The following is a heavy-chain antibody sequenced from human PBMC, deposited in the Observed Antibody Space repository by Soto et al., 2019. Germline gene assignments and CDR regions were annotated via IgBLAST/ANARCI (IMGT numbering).Heavy chain of an antibody. Sequence: ASVKVSCKASGYTFTSYYMHWVRQAPGQGLEWMGIINPSGGSTSYAQKFQGRVTMTRDTSTSTVYMELSSLRSEDTAVYYCARARRSTMIVVVPTGFDYWGQGTLVTAPQ. CDR2: INPSGGST. V-gene: IGHV1-46*03. CDR1: GYTFTSYY. D-gene: IGHD3-22*01. J-gene: IGHJ4*02. CDR3: ARARRSTMIVVVPTGFDY.